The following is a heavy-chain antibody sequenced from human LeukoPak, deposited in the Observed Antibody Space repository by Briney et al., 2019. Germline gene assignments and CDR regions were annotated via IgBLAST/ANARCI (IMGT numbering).Heavy chain of an antibody. Sequence: PGGSLRLSCAASGFTFSSYGMHWVRQAPGKGLEWVAFIRYDGSNKYYADSVKGRFTISRDNSKNTLYLQMNSPRAEDTAVYYCAKDFRGITISYYFDYWGQGTLVTVSS. CDR3: AKDFRGITISYYFDY. D-gene: IGHD3-9*01. CDR1: GFTFSSYG. J-gene: IGHJ4*02. CDR2: IRYDGSNK. V-gene: IGHV3-30*02.